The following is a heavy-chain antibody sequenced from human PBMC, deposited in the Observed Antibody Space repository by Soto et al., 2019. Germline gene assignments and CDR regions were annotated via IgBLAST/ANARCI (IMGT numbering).Heavy chain of an antibody. Sequence: SETLSLTCTVSGGSISSYYWSWIRQPPGKGLEWIGYVSYSGSTNYNPSLKSRVTMSVDPSKNQFSLKLSSVTAADTAVYYCARHSTYYDFWSGRWDYYYYGMDVWGQGTTVTVSS. CDR3: ARHSTYYDFWSGRWDYYYYGMDV. CDR1: GGSISSYY. D-gene: IGHD3-3*01. CDR2: VSYSGST. J-gene: IGHJ6*02. V-gene: IGHV4-59*08.